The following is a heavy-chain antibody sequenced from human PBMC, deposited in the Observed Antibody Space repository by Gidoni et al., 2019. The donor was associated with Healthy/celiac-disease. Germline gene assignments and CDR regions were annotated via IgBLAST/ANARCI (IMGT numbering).Heavy chain of an antibody. D-gene: IGHD6-13*01. CDR2: IRGSGGST. CDR3: AKLSAAAGYFDY. CDR1: GFTFSRYA. V-gene: IGHV3-23*01. Sequence: EVQLLESGGGLVQPGGSLRLSCAASGFTFSRYAMSWVRQAPGKGLAWVSAIRGSGGSTYYADSVKGRFTISRDNSKNTLYLQMNSLRAEDTAVYYCAKLSAAAGYFDYWGQGTLVTVSS. J-gene: IGHJ4*02.